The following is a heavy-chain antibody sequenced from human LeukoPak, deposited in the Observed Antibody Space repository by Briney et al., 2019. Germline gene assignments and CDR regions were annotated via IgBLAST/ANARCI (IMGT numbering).Heavy chain of an antibody. CDR2: IYTSGST. D-gene: IGHD4-17*01. V-gene: IGHV4-4*07. Sequence: SETLSLTCTFSGGFLSSYYWSWIRQPAGKGLEWIGRIYTSGSTTYNPCLKSRVTMSVDTSKSQFSLNLMSVTAADTAVYYCTRDTGTTGEVNFDPWGQGTLVTVSS. J-gene: IGHJ5*02. CDR1: GGFLSSYY. CDR3: TRDTGTTGEVNFDP.